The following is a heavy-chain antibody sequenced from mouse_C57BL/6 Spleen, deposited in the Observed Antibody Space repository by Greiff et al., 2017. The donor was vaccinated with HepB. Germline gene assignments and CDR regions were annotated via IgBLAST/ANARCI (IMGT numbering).Heavy chain of an antibody. D-gene: IGHD2-4*01. CDR2: IHPNSGST. CDR3: ARYDYDGYYAMDY. V-gene: IGHV1-64*01. CDR1: GYTFTSYW. J-gene: IGHJ4*01. Sequence: QVQLKQPGAELVKPGASVKLSCKASGYTFTSYWMHWVKQRPGQGLEWIGMIHPNSGSTNYNEKFKSKATLTVDKSSSTAYMQLISLTSEDSAVYYCARYDYDGYYAMDYWGQGTSVTVSS.